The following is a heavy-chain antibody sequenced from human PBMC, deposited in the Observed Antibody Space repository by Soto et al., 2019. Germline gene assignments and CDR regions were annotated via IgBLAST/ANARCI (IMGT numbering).Heavy chain of an antibody. Sequence: ESGGGLVQPGGSLRLSCAASGFTFSSFAMSWVRQAPGTGLEWVSAISGSGGSTFYADSVKGRFTISRDNSKNTLYLQRNSPIAEDTAVYYCAKGLYYFDYWGQGTLVTVSS. CDR3: AKGLYYFDY. CDR2: ISGSGGST. CDR1: GFTFSSFA. V-gene: IGHV3-23*01. J-gene: IGHJ4*02. D-gene: IGHD2-21*02.